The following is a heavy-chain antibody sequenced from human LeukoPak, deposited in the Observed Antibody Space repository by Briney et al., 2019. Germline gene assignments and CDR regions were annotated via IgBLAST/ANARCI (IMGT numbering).Heavy chain of an antibody. CDR1: GFTFSSYS. J-gene: IGHJ4*02. CDR3: TTESPAVFFF. V-gene: IGHV3-15*01. D-gene: IGHD2-8*01. CDR2: IKSKTDGGTT. Sequence: PGGSLRLSCAASGFTFSSYSMNWVRQAPGKGLEWVGRIKSKTDGGTTDNAAPVKGRFTITRDDSKNTLYLQMNSLKIEDTAVYYCTTESPAVFFFWGQGTLVTVSS.